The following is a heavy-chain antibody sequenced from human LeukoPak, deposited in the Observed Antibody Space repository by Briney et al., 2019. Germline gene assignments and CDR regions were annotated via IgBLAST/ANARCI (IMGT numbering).Heavy chain of an antibody. V-gene: IGHV3-21*01. Sequence: GGSLRLSCAASGFTFSSYSMNWDRQAPGKGLEWVSSISSSSSYIYYADSVKGRFTISRDNAKNSLYLQMNSLRAEDTAVYYCARDLIGDIVVVTGTYYYGMDVWGQGTTVTVSS. CDR1: GFTFSSYS. CDR2: ISSSSSYI. J-gene: IGHJ6*02. CDR3: ARDLIGDIVVVTGTYYYGMDV. D-gene: IGHD2-2*01.